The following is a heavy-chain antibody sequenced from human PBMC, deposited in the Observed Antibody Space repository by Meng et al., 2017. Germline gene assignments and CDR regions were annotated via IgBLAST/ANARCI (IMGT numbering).Heavy chain of an antibody. Sequence: VSLVQFGGEVKEPVASVNLSCKASGYTFIDAYIHWGRQAPGQGLEWMGRIIPRSSDANSAQKFQGRVTLTWDTSINTAYMELSSLRSDDTAIHYCARDGGNYDFDYWGQGTLVTVSS. CDR1: GYTFIDAY. CDR3: ARDGGNYDFDY. J-gene: IGHJ4*02. CDR2: IIPRSSDA. D-gene: IGHD1-7*01. V-gene: IGHV1-2*06.